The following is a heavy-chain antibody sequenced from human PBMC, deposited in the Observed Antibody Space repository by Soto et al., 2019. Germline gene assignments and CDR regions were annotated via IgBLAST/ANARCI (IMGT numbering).Heavy chain of an antibody. CDR2: IYYSGST. V-gene: IGHV4-59*08. J-gene: IGHJ5*02. CDR1: GGSISSYY. D-gene: IGHD3-9*01. Sequence: SETLSLTCTVSGGSISSYYWSWIRQPPGKGLEWIGYIYYSGSTNYNPSLKSRVTISVDTSKNQFSLKLSSVTAADTAVYYCSRHAASTYDILTGYYGGNWFDPWGQGTLVTVSS. CDR3: SRHAASTYDILTGYYGGNWFDP.